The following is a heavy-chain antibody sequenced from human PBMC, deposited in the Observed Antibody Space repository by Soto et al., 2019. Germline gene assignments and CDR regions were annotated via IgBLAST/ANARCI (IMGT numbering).Heavy chain of an antibody. CDR2: IYYSGST. D-gene: IGHD6-19*01. Sequence: SETLSLTCTISGGSISSSIYYCGWIHQRLGKGLEWIGSIYYSGSTYYNPSLKSRVTISVDTSKNQFSLKLSSVTAADTAVYYCARRSSGWYLVYWFDPWGQGTLVTVSP. J-gene: IGHJ5*02. V-gene: IGHV4-39*01. CDR3: ARRSSGWYLVYWFDP. CDR1: GGSISSSIYY.